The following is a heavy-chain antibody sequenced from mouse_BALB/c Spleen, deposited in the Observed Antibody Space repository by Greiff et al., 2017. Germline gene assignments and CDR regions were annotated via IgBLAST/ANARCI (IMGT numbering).Heavy chain of an antibody. J-gene: IGHJ4*01. CDR3: ARRPAYRYGNYYAMDY. Sequence: QVQLQQPGAELVKPGASVKISCKASGYTFTSYWMNWVKQRPGQGLEWIGEIDPSDSYTNNNQKFKDKATLTVDKSSSTAYMQLSSLTSEDSAVYYCARRPAYRYGNYYAMDYWGQGTSVTVSS. D-gene: IGHD2-14*01. CDR1: GYTFTSYW. V-gene: IGHV1S126*01. CDR2: IDPSDSYT.